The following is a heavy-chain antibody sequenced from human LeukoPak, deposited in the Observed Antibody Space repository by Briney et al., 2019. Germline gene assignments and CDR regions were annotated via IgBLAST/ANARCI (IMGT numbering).Heavy chain of an antibody. D-gene: IGHD1-7*01. CDR1: GGSITNYY. Sequence: ASETLSLTCTVSGGSITNYYWSWIRQPPGKGLEYIGQIHYSGSAKYNSSLQSRVTISVDTSKNQFSLKLSSVTAADTAVYYCARLRTLGYYFDYWGQGTLVTVSS. J-gene: IGHJ4*02. V-gene: IGHV4-59*12. CDR3: ARLRTLGYYFDY. CDR2: IHYSGSA.